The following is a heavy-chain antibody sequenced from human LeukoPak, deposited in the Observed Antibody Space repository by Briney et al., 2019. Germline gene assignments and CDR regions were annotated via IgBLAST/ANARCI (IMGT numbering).Heavy chain of an antibody. J-gene: IGHJ3*02. CDR3: ARDHRVSYQRAFDI. V-gene: IGHV3-66*02. D-gene: IGHD2-2*01. CDR2: IYGGGST. Sequence: GGSLRLSCAVSAFTVSSNYVSWVRQAPGKGLEWVSVIYGGGSTNYADSVKGRFTISRDNSKNTLYLQMNSLRAEDTAVYYCARDHRVSYQRAFDIWGQGTMVTVSS. CDR1: AFTVSSNY.